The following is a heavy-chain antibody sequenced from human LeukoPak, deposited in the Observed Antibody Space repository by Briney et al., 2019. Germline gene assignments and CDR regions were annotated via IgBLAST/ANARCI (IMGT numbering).Heavy chain of an antibody. CDR3: ARMDTFDY. Sequence: PGGSLRLSCAASGFTVSSSYMSWVRQAPGKGLEWVSVIYSGGSTYYADSVRGRFTISRDNSKNTLYLQMNSLRAEDTAVYYCARMDTFDYWGQGTLVTVSS. V-gene: IGHV3-66*02. J-gene: IGHJ4*02. CDR1: GFTVSSSY. D-gene: IGHD3/OR15-3a*01. CDR2: IYSGGST.